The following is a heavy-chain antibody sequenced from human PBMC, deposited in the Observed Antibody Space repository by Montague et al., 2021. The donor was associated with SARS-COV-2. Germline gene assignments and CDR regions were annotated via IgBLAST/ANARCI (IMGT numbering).Heavy chain of an antibody. Sequence: SETLSLTCTVSGDSVASNNYYWGWLRQPPGRGLEWIASVFHTGKAFYNSSLKSRSSISVDTATNQVSLKLTSVSGADTALYFCARNLPPATIFTVVTHFDFWGHGTRVTVS. V-gene: IGHV4-39*01. CDR2: VFHTGKA. J-gene: IGHJ4*01. D-gene: IGHD4-11*01. CDR1: GDSVASNNYY. CDR3: ARNLPPATIFTVVTHFDF.